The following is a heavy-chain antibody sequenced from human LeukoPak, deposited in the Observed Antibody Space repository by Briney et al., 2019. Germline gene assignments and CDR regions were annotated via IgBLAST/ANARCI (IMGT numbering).Heavy chain of an antibody. CDR2: ISNDASNK. Sequence: GGSLRLSCAASGFTFSIYAMYWVRQAPGEGLEWVAVISNDASNKYYADSVKGRFTIARDNSKNTLYLQMNSLRAEDTAVFYCARVASGGYFDYWGQGTLVTVSS. J-gene: IGHJ4*02. CDR3: ARVASGGYFDY. CDR1: GFTFSIYA. V-gene: IGHV3-30-3*01. D-gene: IGHD2-8*02.